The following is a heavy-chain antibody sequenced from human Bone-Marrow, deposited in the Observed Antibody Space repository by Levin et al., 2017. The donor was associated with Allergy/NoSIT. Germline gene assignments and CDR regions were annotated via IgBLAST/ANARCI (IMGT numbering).Heavy chain of an antibody. CDR1: GFTFNYYA. Sequence: PGGSLRLSCAASGFTFNYYAMSWVRQAPGKGLEWVSGIIGSGDDTSYIDSVKGRFIISRDESKKTLYLQMNGLRAEDTATYYCAKMEQQLLKGAFDLWGRGTLVTVSS. V-gene: IGHV3-23*01. D-gene: IGHD1-26*01. J-gene: IGHJ2*01. CDR2: IIGSGDDT. CDR3: AKMEQQLLKGAFDL.